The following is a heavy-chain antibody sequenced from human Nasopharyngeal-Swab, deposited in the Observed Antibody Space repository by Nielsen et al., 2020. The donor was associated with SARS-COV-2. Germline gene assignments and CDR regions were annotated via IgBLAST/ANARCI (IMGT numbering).Heavy chain of an antibody. CDR2: IYYSGST. D-gene: IGHD6-13*01. CDR3: VGSSWYGDYYYYYGMDV. CDR1: GGSISSSSYY. J-gene: IGHJ6*02. V-gene: IGHV4-39*07. Sequence: GSLRLSCTVSGGSISSSSYYWGWIRQPPRKGLEWIGSIYYSGSTYYNPSLKSRVTISVDTSKNQFSLKLSSVTAADTAVYYCVGSSWYGDYYYYYGMDVWGQGTTVTVAS.